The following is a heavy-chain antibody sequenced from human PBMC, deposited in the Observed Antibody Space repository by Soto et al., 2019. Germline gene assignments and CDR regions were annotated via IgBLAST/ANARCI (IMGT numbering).Heavy chain of an antibody. D-gene: IGHD2-15*01. V-gene: IGHV3-30*18. Sequence: GGSLRLSCAASGFTFGSYGMHWVRQAPGKGLEWVAVISYDGSNKYYADSVKGRFTISRDNSKNTLYLQMNSLRAEDTAVYYCAKGVVVAAIYFQHWGQGTLVTVSS. CDR3: AKGVVVAAIYFQH. CDR2: ISYDGSNK. CDR1: GFTFGSYG. J-gene: IGHJ1*01.